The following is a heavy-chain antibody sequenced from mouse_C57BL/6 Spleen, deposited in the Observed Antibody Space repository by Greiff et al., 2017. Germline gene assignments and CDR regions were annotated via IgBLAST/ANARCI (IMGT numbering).Heavy chain of an antibody. V-gene: IGHV5-9*01. J-gene: IGHJ2*01. Sequence: EVMLVESGGGLVKPGGSLKLSCAASGFTFSSYTMSWVRQTPEKRLEWVATISGGGGNTYDPDSVKGRFTISRDNAKNTLYLKMSSLRSEDTALYYCARHGSSIFDYWGQGTTLTVSS. CDR1: GFTFSSYT. CDR3: ARHGSSIFDY. CDR2: ISGGGGNT. D-gene: IGHD1-1*01.